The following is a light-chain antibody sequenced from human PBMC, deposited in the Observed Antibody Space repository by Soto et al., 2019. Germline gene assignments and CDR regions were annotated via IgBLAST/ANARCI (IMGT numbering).Light chain of an antibody. Sequence: QMAKSASYLSASVRNRVTITCRASQSISSYLNWYQQKPGKAPKLLIYAASSLQSGVPSRFSGSGSGTDFTLTISSLQPEDFGTYYCQQSFSTTRTVGQGAK. CDR2: AAS. CDR3: QQSFSTTRT. V-gene: IGKV1-39*01. J-gene: IGKJ1*01. CDR1: QSISSY.